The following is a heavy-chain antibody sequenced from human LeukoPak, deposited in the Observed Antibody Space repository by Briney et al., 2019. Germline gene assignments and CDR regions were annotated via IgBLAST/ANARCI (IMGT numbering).Heavy chain of an antibody. CDR3: ARDPESSSFDL. Sequence: PGGSLRLSCAASGLSFSTYWMSWVCQTPEKGLEFVANIDQGGSVRNYMDSLKGRCTISRDNAKKSLYLEINSLRADDTAVYYCARDPESSSFDLWGRGALVTVSS. CDR1: GLSFSTYW. J-gene: IGHJ4*02. CDR2: IDQGGSVR. V-gene: IGHV3-7*01. D-gene: IGHD6-13*01.